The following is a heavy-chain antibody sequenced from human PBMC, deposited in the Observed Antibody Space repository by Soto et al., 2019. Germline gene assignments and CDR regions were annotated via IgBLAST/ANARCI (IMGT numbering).Heavy chain of an antibody. CDR3: ATLTWGKIVVVPGRDAFDI. CDR1: GFTFSSYA. V-gene: IGHV3-23*01. D-gene: IGHD2-2*01. Sequence: GGSLRLSCAASGFTFSSYAMSWVRQAPGKGLEWVSAISGSGGSTYYADSVKGRFTISRDNSKNTLYLQMNSLRAEDTAVYYCATLTWGKIVVVPGRDAFDIWGQGTMVTVSS. J-gene: IGHJ3*02. CDR2: ISGSGGST.